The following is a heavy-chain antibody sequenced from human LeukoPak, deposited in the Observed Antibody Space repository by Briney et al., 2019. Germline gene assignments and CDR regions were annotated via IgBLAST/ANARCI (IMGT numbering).Heavy chain of an antibody. Sequence: GGSLRLSCAASGFTFSSYAMHWVRQAPGKGLEYVSAISSNGGSTYYANSVKGRFTISRDNSKNTLYLQMGSLRAGDMAVYYCARKYDSSGYYYVGAFDIWGQGTMVTVSS. CDR2: ISSNGGST. D-gene: IGHD3-22*01. J-gene: IGHJ3*02. V-gene: IGHV3-64*01. CDR3: ARKYDSSGYYYVGAFDI. CDR1: GFTFSSYA.